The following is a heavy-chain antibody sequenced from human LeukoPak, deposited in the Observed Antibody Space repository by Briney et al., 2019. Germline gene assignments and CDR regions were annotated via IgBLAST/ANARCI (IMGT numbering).Heavy chain of an antibody. CDR2: MNSNSGNT. CDR3: ARGRHSSGWYVDY. Sequence: ASVKVSCKASGYTFTSYDINWVRQATGQGLEWMGWMNSNSGNTGYARKFQGRVTMTRNTSIGTAYMELSSLRSEDTAVYYCARGRHSSGWYVDYWGQGTLVTVSS. CDR1: GYTFTSYD. D-gene: IGHD6-19*01. V-gene: IGHV1-8*01. J-gene: IGHJ4*02.